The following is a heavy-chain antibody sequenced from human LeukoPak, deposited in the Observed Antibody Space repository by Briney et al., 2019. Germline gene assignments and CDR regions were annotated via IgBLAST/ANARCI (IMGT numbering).Heavy chain of an antibody. D-gene: IGHD5-12*01. Sequence: QPGGSLRLSCGASGYTFSNYAMSWVRQAPGKGLEWVSGISDSGSTAFYADSVKGRFTSSRDNPKSTLYLQMNSLRAEDTAVYYCAKDIQTRPRFPDYWGQGTLVTVSS. CDR1: GYTFSNYA. CDR3: AKDIQTRPRFPDY. V-gene: IGHV3-23*01. J-gene: IGHJ4*02. CDR2: ISDSGSTA.